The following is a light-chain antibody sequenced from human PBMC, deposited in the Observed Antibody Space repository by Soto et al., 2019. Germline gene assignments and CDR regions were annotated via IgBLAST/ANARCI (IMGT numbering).Light chain of an antibody. Sequence: LTQPASVSGSPGQSITISCTGTSSDVGGYNYVSWYQQHPGKAPKLMIYDVSNRPSGVSNRFSGSKSGNAASLTISGLQAEDEADYYCSSYTSSSTLFVFGTGTKVTVL. CDR2: DVS. CDR3: SSYTSSSTLFV. V-gene: IGLV2-14*01. CDR1: SSDVGGYNY. J-gene: IGLJ1*01.